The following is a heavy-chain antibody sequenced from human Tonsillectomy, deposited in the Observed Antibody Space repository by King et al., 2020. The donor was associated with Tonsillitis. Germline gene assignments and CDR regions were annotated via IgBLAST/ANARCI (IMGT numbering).Heavy chain of an antibody. V-gene: IGHV3-30*04. CDR2: ISYDGSNK. CDR3: ARDLGAGYSSGWYVDFGIDV. Sequence: VQLVESGGGVVQPGRSLRLSCAASGFTFSNFAMHWVRQAPGKGLEWVAVISYDGSNKYYPDSVKGRFTISRDNSKNTLYLQMNSLRAEDTAGYYGARDLGAGYSSGWYVDFGIDVWGQGTTVTVSS. J-gene: IGHJ6*02. D-gene: IGHD6-19*01. CDR1: GFTFSNFA.